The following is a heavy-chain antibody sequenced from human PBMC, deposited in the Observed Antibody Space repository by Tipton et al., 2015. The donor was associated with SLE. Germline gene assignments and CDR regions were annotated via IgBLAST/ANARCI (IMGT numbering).Heavy chain of an antibody. CDR2: IIPIFGTA. CDR1: GGTFSSYA. Sequence: QSGPEVKKPGSSVKVSCKASGGTFSSYAISWVRQAPGQGLEWMGGIIPIFGTANYAQKFQGRVTITADESTSTAYMELSSLRSEDTAVYYCARDRSYYDILTGYYLYYYGMDVWGQGPTVTVSS. J-gene: IGHJ6*02. CDR3: ARDRSYYDILTGYYLYYYGMDV. V-gene: IGHV1-69*01. D-gene: IGHD3-9*01.